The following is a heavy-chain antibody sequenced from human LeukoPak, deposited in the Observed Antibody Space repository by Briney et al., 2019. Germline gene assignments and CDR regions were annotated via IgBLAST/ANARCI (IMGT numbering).Heavy chain of an antibody. D-gene: IGHD2-8*02. CDR3: ARSPPVVYVDY. CDR1: GFTFSSYW. J-gene: IGHJ4*02. V-gene: IGHV3-74*01. CDR2: INSDGSST. Sequence: QSGGSLRLSCAASGFTFSSYWMHWARQAPGKGLVWVSRINSDGSSTSYADSVKGRFTISRDNAKNTLYLQMNSLRAEDTAVYYCARSPPVVYVDYWGQGTLVTVSS.